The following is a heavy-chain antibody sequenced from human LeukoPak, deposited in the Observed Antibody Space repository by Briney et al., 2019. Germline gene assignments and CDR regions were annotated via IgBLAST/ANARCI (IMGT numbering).Heavy chain of an antibody. J-gene: IGHJ4*02. CDR3: AKDLTYYYDSSGYDY. CDR1: GFTFSSYG. D-gene: IGHD3-22*01. CDR2: ISYDGSNK. Sequence: TGGSLRLSCAASGFTFSSYGMHWVRQAPGKGLEWVAVISYDGSNKYYADSVKGRFTISRDNSKNTLYLQMNSLRAEDTAVYYCAKDLTYYYDSSGYDYWGQGTLVTVSS. V-gene: IGHV3-30*18.